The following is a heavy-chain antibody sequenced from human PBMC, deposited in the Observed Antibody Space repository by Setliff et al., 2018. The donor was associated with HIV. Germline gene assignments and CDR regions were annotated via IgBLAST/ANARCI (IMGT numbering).Heavy chain of an antibody. Sequence: SETLSLTCTVSGGSINSRDYSWGWIRQPPGKGLEWIVSLPHSGVTYYNPSLRSRVTTSVDTSKNQFSLKLRSVTAADTAVYYRARRVYYDFWSGDYLSISKGFDPWGQGILVTVSS. V-gene: IGHV4-39*01. CDR1: GGSINSRDYS. CDR3: ARRVYYDFWSGDYLSISKGFDP. CDR2: LPHSGVT. J-gene: IGHJ5*02. D-gene: IGHD3-3*01.